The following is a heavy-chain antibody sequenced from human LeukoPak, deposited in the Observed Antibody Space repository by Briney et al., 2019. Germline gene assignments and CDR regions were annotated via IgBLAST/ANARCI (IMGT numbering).Heavy chain of an antibody. CDR3: ARHFRGYPYYFDY. D-gene: IGHD5-18*01. V-gene: IGHV4-34*01. CDR1: GGSFTKHQ. CDR2: INDGGST. J-gene: IGHJ4*02. Sequence: SETLSLTCAVYGGSFTKHQWSWIRQPPGKGLEWIGAINDGGSTNYNPSLKSRVTISVDTSKNQFSLKLSSVTAADTAVYYCARHFRGYPYYFDYWGQGTLVTVSS.